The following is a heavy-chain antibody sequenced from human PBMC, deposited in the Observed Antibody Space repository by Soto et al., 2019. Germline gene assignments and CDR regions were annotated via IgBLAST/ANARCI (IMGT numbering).Heavy chain of an antibody. J-gene: IGHJ3*02. CDR2: INPSGGST. CDR3: ASLPRYCSGGSCYSNAFDI. V-gene: IGHV1-46*01. Sequence: GASVEVSCKASGYTFTSYYMHWLRQAPGQGLEWMGIINPSGGSTSYAQKFQGRVTMTRDTSTSTVYMELSSLRSEDTAVYYCASLPRYCSGGSCYSNAFDIWGQGTMVTVSS. D-gene: IGHD2-15*01. CDR1: GYTFTSYY.